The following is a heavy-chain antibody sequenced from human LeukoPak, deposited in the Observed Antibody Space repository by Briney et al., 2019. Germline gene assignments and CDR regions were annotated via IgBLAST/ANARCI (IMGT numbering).Heavy chain of an antibody. J-gene: IGHJ3*02. D-gene: IGHD1-26*01. Sequence: GGSLRLSCAASGFTFSSHSMNWVRQAPGKGLEWVSSISSSSSYIYYADSVKGRFTISRDNAKNSLYLQMNSLRAEDTAVYYCARDLLAGDAFDIWGQGTMVTVSS. CDR1: GFTFSSHS. CDR3: ARDLLAGDAFDI. CDR2: ISSSSSYI. V-gene: IGHV3-21*01.